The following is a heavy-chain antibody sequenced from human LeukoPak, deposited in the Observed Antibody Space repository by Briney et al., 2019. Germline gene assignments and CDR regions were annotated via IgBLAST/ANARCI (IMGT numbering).Heavy chain of an antibody. D-gene: IGHD3-22*01. CDR1: GGSISSYY. CDR3: ARDSSGYSYLDY. Sequence: PSETLSLTCTVSGGSISSYYWSWIRQPPGKGLEWIGYVYYSGSTNYNPSLKSRVTISVDTSKNQFSLRLSSVTAADTAVYYCARDSSGYSYLDYWGQGTLVTVSS. J-gene: IGHJ4*02. V-gene: IGHV4-59*01. CDR2: VYYSGST.